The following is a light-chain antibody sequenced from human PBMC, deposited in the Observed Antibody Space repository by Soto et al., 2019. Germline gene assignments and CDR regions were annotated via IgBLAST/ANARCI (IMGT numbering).Light chain of an antibody. J-gene: IGKJ2*01. CDR2: DIY. CDR3: PQPNWPPIT. V-gene: IGKV3-11*01. Sequence: EIVLTQSPATLSLSPGERATLSCRASQSISRHLAWYQQRPGQAPRLLIYDIYYRDSGIPGRFSGSGSGTDLPLTLSNLRAEDSSIYYCPQPNWPPITFCPGNKPEI. CDR1: QSISRH.